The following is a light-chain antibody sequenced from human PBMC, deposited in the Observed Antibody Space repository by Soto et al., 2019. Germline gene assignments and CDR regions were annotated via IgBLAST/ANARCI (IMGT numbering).Light chain of an antibody. Sequence: QPLLAQPPSVSSSPRQSVTISCTGASSDVGGYTYVSWYQQHPGKAPKLIIYEVNNRPSGVSHRFSGSKSGNTASLTISGLQAEDEADYYCSSYTSSSTLYVFGTGTKVTVL. J-gene: IGLJ1*01. CDR3: SSYTSSSTLYV. V-gene: IGLV2-14*01. CDR1: SSDVGGYTY. CDR2: EVN.